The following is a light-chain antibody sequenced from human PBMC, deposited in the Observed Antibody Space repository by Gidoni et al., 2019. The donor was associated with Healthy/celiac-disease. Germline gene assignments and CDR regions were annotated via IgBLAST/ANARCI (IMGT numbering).Light chain of an antibody. CDR3: QQRSNWPSAT. Sequence: ELVLTQSPATLSLSPGGRATLSCRASQSVSSYLAWYQQKPGQAPRLLIYDASNRATGIPARFSGSGSGTDFTLTISSLEPEDFAVYYCQQRSNWPSATFGGGTKVEIK. CDR2: DAS. J-gene: IGKJ4*01. CDR1: QSVSSY. V-gene: IGKV3-11*01.